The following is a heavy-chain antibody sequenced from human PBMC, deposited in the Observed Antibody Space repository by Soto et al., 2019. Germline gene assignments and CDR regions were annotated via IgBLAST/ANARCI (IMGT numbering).Heavy chain of an antibody. CDR3: ARRDQIAYYYGMDV. Sequence: EVQLVESGGGLVQPGGSLRLSCAASAFTFSSYWMNWVRQAPGKGPVWVSRINSDGSITGYADSVKGRFTISRDNAKNTLYLQTNSLSAEDTAVYYCARRDQIAYYYGMDVWGQGTTVTVSS. CDR2: INSDGSIT. V-gene: IGHV3-74*01. J-gene: IGHJ6*02. CDR1: AFTFSSYW. D-gene: IGHD2-21*01.